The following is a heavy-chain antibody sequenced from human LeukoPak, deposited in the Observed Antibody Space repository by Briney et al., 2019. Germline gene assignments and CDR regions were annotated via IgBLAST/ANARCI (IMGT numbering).Heavy chain of an antibody. J-gene: IGHJ6*02. CDR3: ARDSQPSNYYYGMDV. V-gene: IGHV1-69*13. D-gene: IGHD5-18*01. CDR2: IIPIFGTA. Sequence: SVKVSCKASGYTFTNYGLSWVRQAPGQGLEWMGGIIPIFGTANYAQKFQGRVTITADESTSTAYMELSSLRSEDTAVYYCARDSQPSNYYYGMDVWGQGTTVTVSS. CDR1: GYTFTNYG.